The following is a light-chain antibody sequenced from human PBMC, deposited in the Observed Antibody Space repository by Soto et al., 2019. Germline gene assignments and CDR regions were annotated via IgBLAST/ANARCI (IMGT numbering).Light chain of an antibody. CDR2: GVS. V-gene: IGKV1-9*01. Sequence: DIQLTQTPSFLSASVGDRVTVTCRASQGSPTYLAWYQQKPGEAPRLLIYGVSTLQSGVPSRFSGAGSGTEFTLTITSLQPEDSATYYCQQLNHYPLTFGQGTRLEI. CDR3: QQLNHYPLT. CDR1: QGSPTY. J-gene: IGKJ5*01.